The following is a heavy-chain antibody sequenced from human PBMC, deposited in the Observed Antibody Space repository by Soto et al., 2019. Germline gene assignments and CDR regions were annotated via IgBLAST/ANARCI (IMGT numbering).Heavy chain of an antibody. CDR1: GFTFDDYA. V-gene: IGHV3-43*02. CDR2: ISGDGGST. D-gene: IGHD3-9*01. Sequence: GGSLRLSCAASGFTFDDYAMHWVRQAPGKGLEWVSLISGDGGSTYYADSVKGRFTISRDNSKNSLYLQMNSLRTEDSALYYCAKGLYDILTGYYNDAFDIWGQGKMVTVAS. CDR3: AKGLYDILTGYYNDAFDI. J-gene: IGHJ3*02.